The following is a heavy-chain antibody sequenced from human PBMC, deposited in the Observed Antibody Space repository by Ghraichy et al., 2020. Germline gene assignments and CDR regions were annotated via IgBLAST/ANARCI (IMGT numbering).Heavy chain of an antibody. V-gene: IGHV2-26*01. CDR2: IFSNDEK. J-gene: IGHJ6*02. CDR3: ARAHLGYCSSTSCYDVEGAYYYYGMDV. D-gene: IGHD2-2*01. CDR1: GFSLSNARMG. Sequence: SGPTLVKPTETLTLTCTVSGFSLSNARMGVSWIRQPPGKALEWLAHIFSNDEKSYSTSLKSRLTISKDTSKSQVVLTMTNMDPVDTATYYCARAHLGYCSSTSCYDVEGAYYYYGMDVWGQGTTVTVSS.